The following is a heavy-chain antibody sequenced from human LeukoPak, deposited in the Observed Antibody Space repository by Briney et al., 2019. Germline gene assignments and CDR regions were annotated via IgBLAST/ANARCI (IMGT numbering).Heavy chain of an antibody. J-gene: IGHJ5*02. D-gene: IGHD6-19*01. CDR3: ARNAAVATSRSWFDP. V-gene: IGHV4-59*08. CDR2: IYYSGST. Sequence: PAETLSLTCTVSDGSISNYYWSWIRQPPGKGLEWIGYIYYSGSTNYNPSLKSRVTMSVDTSKNQFSLKLSSVTAADTAVYYCARNAAVATSRSWFDPWGQGTLLTVSS. CDR1: DGSISNYY.